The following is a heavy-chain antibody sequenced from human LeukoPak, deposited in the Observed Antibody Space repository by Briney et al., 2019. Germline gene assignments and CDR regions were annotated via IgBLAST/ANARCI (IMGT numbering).Heavy chain of an antibody. Sequence: GGSLRLSCAASGFTFSSYWMSWVRQAPGKGLEWVANIKQDGSEKYYVDSVKGRFTISRDNAKNSLYLQMNSLRAEDTAVYYCARVGESDYDFWSGLSVYYGMDVWGQGTTVTVSS. CDR2: IKQDGSEK. V-gene: IGHV3-7*01. CDR1: GFTFSSYW. D-gene: IGHD3-3*01. CDR3: ARVGESDYDFWSGLSVYYGMDV. J-gene: IGHJ6*02.